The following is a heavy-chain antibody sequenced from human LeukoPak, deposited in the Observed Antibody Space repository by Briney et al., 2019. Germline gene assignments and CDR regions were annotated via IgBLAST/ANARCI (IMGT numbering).Heavy chain of an antibody. V-gene: IGHV3-23*01. CDR3: ARDLAGISDY. CDR1: GFTFSSYA. CDR2: ISGCGGST. Sequence: GGSLRLSCAASGFTFSSYAMSWVRQAPGKGLEWVSAISGCGGSTYYADSVKGRFTISRDNSKNTLYLQMNSLRAEDTAVYYCARDLAGISDYWGQGTLVTVSS. D-gene: IGHD1-14*01. J-gene: IGHJ4*02.